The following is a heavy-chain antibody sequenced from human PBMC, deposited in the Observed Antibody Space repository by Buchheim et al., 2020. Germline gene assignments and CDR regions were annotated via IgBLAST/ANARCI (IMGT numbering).Heavy chain of an antibody. V-gene: IGHV3-23*01. CDR1: GFTFSSYA. D-gene: IGHD3-22*01. J-gene: IGHJ4*02. CDR3: AKDSPKRHRYDSSGYYYFDY. Sequence: EVQLLESGGGLVQPGGSLRLSCAASGFTFSSYAMSWVRQAPGKGLEWVSAISGSGGSTYYADSVKGRFTISRDNSKNTLYLQMNSLRAEDTAVYYCAKDSPKRHRYDSSGYYYFDYWGQGTL. CDR2: ISGSGGST.